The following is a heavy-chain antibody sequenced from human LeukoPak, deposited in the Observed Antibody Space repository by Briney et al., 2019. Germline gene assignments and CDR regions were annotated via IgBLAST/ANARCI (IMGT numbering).Heavy chain of an antibody. CDR3: ARVVRRQQLEDCYFDY. D-gene: IGHD6-13*01. Sequence: SVTVSCKASGGTFSSYAISWVRQAPGQGLEWMGGIIPIFGTANYAQKFQGRVTITADESTSTAYMELSSLRSEDTAVCYCARVVRRQQLEDCYFDYWGQGTLVTVSS. J-gene: IGHJ4*02. CDR1: GGTFSSYA. V-gene: IGHV1-69*01. CDR2: IIPIFGTA.